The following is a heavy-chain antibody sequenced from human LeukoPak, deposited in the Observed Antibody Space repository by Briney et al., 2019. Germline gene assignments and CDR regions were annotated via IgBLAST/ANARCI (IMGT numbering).Heavy chain of an antibody. Sequence: PGGSLRLSCAASGFTFSSYAMHWVRQAPGKGLEWVAVISYDGGNKYYADSVKGRFTISRDNSKNTLYLQMNCLRAEDTAVYYCARPLGDILTGYYIGGTSFMYWGQGTLVTVSS. CDR1: GFTFSSYA. CDR3: ARPLGDILTGYYIGGTSFMY. V-gene: IGHV3-30-3*01. D-gene: IGHD3-9*01. CDR2: ISYDGGNK. J-gene: IGHJ4*02.